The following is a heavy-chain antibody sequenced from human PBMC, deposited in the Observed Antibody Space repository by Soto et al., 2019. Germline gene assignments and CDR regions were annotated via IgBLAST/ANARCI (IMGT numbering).Heavy chain of an antibody. CDR2: ISSSSSYI. Sequence: PGGSLRLSCAASGFTFSSYSMSWVRQAPGKGLEWVSSISSSSSYIYYADSVKGRFTISRDNAKNSLYLQMNSLRAEDTAVYYCAPYAKDTAMATDYWGQGTLVTVSS. J-gene: IGHJ4*02. D-gene: IGHD5-18*01. CDR1: GFTFSSYS. CDR3: APYAKDTAMATDY. V-gene: IGHV3-21*01.